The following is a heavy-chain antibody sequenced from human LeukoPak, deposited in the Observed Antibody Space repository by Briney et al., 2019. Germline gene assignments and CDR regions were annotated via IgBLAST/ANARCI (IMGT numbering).Heavy chain of an antibody. V-gene: IGHV3-23*01. CDR3: AKDRGDYSNYRPYYFDY. D-gene: IGHD4-11*01. CDR2: ICGIGGST. J-gene: IGHJ4*02. CDR1: GFTLSSYA. Sequence: RGSLRLSCAASGFTLSSYAMSTVREAPGKGLEWVSAICGIGGSTYSADTATGGFSISRDNSKNTLYLQMNSLRAEDTAVYYCAKDRGDYSNYRPYYFDYWGQGTLVTVSS.